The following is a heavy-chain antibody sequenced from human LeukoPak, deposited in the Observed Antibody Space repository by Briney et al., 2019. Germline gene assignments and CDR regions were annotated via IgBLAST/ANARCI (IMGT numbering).Heavy chain of an antibody. CDR2: IKQDGSEK. D-gene: IGHD2-15*01. CDR3: ARAPYCIGGSCRFDY. J-gene: IGHJ4*02. CDR1: GFTSSSYW. Sequence: PGGSLRLSCAVSGFTSSSYWMSWVRQAPGKGLEWVANIKQDGSEKYHVDSVKGRFTISRDNAKNSLYLQMNSLRAEDTAVYYCARAPYCIGGSCRFDYWGQGTLVTVSS. V-gene: IGHV3-7*03.